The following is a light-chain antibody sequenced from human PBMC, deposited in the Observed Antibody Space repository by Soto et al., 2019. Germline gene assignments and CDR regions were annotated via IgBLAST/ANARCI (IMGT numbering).Light chain of an antibody. J-gene: IGKJ4*01. CDR3: QQSHSTPLT. V-gene: IGKV1-39*01. CDR1: MRISNY. Sequence: DIQVIQSPSSLSASVGDRVTITCRAKMRISNYLNWYQQKPGKAPKLLISGASTLQSGVPSRFSGSGSGADFTLTISSLQPDDSATYYCQQSHSTPLTFGGGTKLEI. CDR2: GAS.